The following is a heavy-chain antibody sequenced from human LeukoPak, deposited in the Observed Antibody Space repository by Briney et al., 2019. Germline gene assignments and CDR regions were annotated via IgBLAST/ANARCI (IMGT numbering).Heavy chain of an antibody. CDR2: IYYSGST. J-gene: IGHJ4*02. CDR3: ARHQNYYDSSGYPSYFDY. Sequence: SETLSLTCTVSGGSISSSSYSWGWIRQPPGKGLEWIGSIYYSGSTYYNPSLKSRVTISVDTSKNQFSLKLSSVTAADTAVYYCARHQNYYDSSGYPSYFDYWGQGTLVTVSS. CDR1: GGSISSSSYS. V-gene: IGHV4-39*01. D-gene: IGHD3-22*01.